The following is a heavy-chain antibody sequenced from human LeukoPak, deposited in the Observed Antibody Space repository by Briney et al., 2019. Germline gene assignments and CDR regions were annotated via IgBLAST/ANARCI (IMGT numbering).Heavy chain of an antibody. V-gene: IGHV3-53*01. D-gene: IGHD6-19*01. CDR3: AKGPWLAYPYYFDY. Sequence: GGSLRLSCTVSGFTVSTNSMSWVCQAPGKGLEWVSFIYSDNTHYSDSVKGRFTISRDNFKNTLYLQMNSLRAEDTAVYYCAKGPWLAYPYYFDYWGQGTLVTVSS. CDR2: IYSDNT. J-gene: IGHJ4*02. CDR1: GFTVSTNS.